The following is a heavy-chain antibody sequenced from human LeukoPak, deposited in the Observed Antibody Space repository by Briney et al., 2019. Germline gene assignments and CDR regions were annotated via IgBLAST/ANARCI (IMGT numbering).Heavy chain of an antibody. Sequence: QSGGSLRLSCAASGFTVSSNYMSWVRQAPGKGLEWVSVIYSGGDTYYADSVKGRFTISRDKSKNTLYLQMNSLRAEDTAVYYCARALYGSPGNWFDPWGQGTLVTASS. CDR1: GFTVSSNY. CDR2: IYSGGDT. CDR3: ARALYGSPGNWFDP. J-gene: IGHJ5*02. D-gene: IGHD3-10*01. V-gene: IGHV3-66*01.